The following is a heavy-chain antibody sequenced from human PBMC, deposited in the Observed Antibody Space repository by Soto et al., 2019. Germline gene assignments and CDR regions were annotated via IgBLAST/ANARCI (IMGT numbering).Heavy chain of an antibody. J-gene: IGHJ4*02. CDR1: GGSISSYY. CDR3: ARGKQLERPYDY. Sequence: TSETLSLTCTVSGGSISSYYWSWIRQPPGKGLEWIGYIYYSGSTNYNPSLKSRVTISVDTSKNQFSLKLSSVTAADTAVYYCARGKQLERPYDYWGQGTLVTVSS. CDR2: IYYSGST. D-gene: IGHD1-1*01. V-gene: IGHV4-59*01.